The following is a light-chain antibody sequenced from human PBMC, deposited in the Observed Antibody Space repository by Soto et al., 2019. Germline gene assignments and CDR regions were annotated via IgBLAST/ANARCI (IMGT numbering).Light chain of an antibody. CDR1: QSVSSSY. CDR2: GAS. Sequence: EIVLTQSPGTLSLSPGERATLSCRASQSVSSSYLAWYQQKPGQAPSRHIYGASSRATGIPDRFSGSGSGTDFTLTINRMAAEHFPVYYCQQYGSALWTFGQGTKV. J-gene: IGKJ1*01. CDR3: QQYGSALWT. V-gene: IGKV3-20*01.